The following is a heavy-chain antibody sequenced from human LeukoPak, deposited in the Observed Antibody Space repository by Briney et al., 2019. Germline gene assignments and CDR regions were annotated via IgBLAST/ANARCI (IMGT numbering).Heavy chain of an antibody. D-gene: IGHD2-2*01. CDR3: ARGYCSSTSCYHFDY. CDR2: INPNSGGT. J-gene: IGHJ4*02. Sequence: ASVKVSCKASGYTFTGYYMHWVRQAPGQGLEWMGWINPNSGGTNYAQKLQGRVTMTRDTSISTAYMELSRLRSDDTAVYYCARGYCSSTSCYHFDYWGQGTLVTVSS. V-gene: IGHV1-2*02. CDR1: GYTFTGYY.